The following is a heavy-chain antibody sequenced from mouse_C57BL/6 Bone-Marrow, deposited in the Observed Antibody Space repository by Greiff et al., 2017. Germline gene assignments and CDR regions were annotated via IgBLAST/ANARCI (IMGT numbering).Heavy chain of an antibody. V-gene: IGHV5-6*01. CDR2: ISSGGSYT. CDR3: ARQTFGY. Sequence: EVQGVESGGDLVKPGGSLKLSCAASGFTFSSYGMSWVRQTPDKRLEWVATISSGGSYTYYPDSVKGRFTISGDTAKNTLYLPMSSLKSEDTAMYYCARQTFGYWGQGTSVTVSS. J-gene: IGHJ4*01. CDR1: GFTFSSYG.